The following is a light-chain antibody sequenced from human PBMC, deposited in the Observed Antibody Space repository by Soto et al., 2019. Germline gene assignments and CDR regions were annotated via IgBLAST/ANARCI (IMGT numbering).Light chain of an antibody. CDR3: QQYGSTPSWT. V-gene: IGKV3-20*01. CDR2: GAS. Sequence: EIVLTQSPGTLSLSPGERATLSCRASQSVSSIYLAWYPQRPGQAPRRLIYGASNMATGIPDRVSGSGSGTDFTLTISRLEPEDLAVYYCQQYGSTPSWTCGQGTKGETK. CDR1: QSVSSIY. J-gene: IGKJ1*01.